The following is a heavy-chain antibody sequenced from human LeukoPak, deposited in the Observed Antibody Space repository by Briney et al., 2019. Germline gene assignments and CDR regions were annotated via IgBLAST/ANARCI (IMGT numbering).Heavy chain of an antibody. V-gene: IGHV3-48*02. J-gene: IGHJ4*02. CDR3: AREAFANWDPPLDY. CDR1: GFTFSSYS. Sequence: PGGSLRLSCAASGFTFSSYSMNWVRQAPGKGLEWVSYISSSSSTIYYADSVKGRFTISRDNAKNSLYLQMNSLRDEDTAVYYCAREAFANWDPPLDYWGQGTLVTVSS. D-gene: IGHD7-27*01. CDR2: ISSSSSTI.